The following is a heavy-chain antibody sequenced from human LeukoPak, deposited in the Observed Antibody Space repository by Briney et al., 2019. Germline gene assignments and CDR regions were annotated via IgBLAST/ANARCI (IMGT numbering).Heavy chain of an antibody. J-gene: IGHJ4*02. Sequence: SSETLSLTCTVSGGSVSSSGYYWGWIRQPPGRGLEWIGSIYYGGSTYYNPSLKSRVKISVDTSKNQFSLKLSSVTAADTAVYYCAPVGSSSDYWGQGTLVTVSS. CDR3: APVGSSSDY. V-gene: IGHV4-39*07. CDR1: GGSVSSSGYY. CDR2: IYYGGST. D-gene: IGHD1-26*01.